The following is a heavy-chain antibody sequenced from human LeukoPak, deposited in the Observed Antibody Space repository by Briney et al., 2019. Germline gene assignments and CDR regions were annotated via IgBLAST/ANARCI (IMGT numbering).Heavy chain of an antibody. V-gene: IGHV3-23*01. CDR1: GFIFSNFA. Sequence: GSLRLSCAASGFIFSNFAMTWVRQAPGKGLEWVAIIGARFETFYADSVKGRFTISRDNSKNTVSLEMTSLRGEDSAIYFCAKRGPGTLAGSFDYWGQGRLATVSS. CDR3: AKRGPGTLAGSFDY. J-gene: IGHJ4*02. D-gene: IGHD1/OR15-1a*01. CDR2: IGARFET.